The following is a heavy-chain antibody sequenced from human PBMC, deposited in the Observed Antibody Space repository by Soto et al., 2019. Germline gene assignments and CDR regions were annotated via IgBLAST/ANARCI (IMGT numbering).Heavy chain of an antibody. CDR1: GYTFTSYG. J-gene: IGHJ5*02. CDR3: TRDASRDSSARGWFDP. Sequence: ASVKVSCKASGYTFTSYGINWVRQAPGRGLEWMGWINPGNGNTKYSQQFQGRVIIDRDTSASTAYMELSSLRPEDTAVYYCTRDASRDSSARGWFDPWGPGTLVTVSS. D-gene: IGHD6-13*01. CDR2: INPGNGNT. V-gene: IGHV1-3*01.